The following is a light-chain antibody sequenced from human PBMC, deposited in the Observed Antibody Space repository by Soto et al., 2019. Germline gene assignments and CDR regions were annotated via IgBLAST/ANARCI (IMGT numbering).Light chain of an antibody. CDR3: SSYTSSSTYV. CDR2: EVT. Sequence: QSALTQPASVSGSPGQSITISCTGTGXDVGGYDYVSWYQHHPGKAPKVMIYEVTNRPSGVSNRFSGSKSGNTASLTISGLLAEDEADYYCSSYTSSSTYVFGTGTKLTVL. J-gene: IGLJ1*01. CDR1: GXDVGGYDY. V-gene: IGLV2-14*01.